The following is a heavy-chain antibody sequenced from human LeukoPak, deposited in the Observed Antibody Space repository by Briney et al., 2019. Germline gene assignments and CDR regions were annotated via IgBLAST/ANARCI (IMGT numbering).Heavy chain of an antibody. CDR1: GFTFSSYW. Sequence: GGSPRLSCAASGFTFSSYWMHWVRQAPGKGLVWVSRINSDGSSTSYADSVKGRFTISRDNAKNTLYLQMNSLRAEDTGVYYCARVAGGSSPYYFDYWGRGTLVTVSS. D-gene: IGHD6-13*01. J-gene: IGHJ4*02. V-gene: IGHV3-74*01. CDR3: ARVAGGSSPYYFDY. CDR2: INSDGSST.